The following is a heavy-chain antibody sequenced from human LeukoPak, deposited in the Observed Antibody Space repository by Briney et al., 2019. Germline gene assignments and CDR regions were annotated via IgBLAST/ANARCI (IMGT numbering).Heavy chain of an antibody. Sequence: ASVKVSCKASGGTFSSYAISWVRQAPGQGLEWMGGIIPIFGTANYAQKFQGRVTITADESTSTAYMEPSSLRSEDTAVYYCARDPNYYGSGSYSYFDYWGQGTLVTVSS. CDR1: GGTFSSYA. J-gene: IGHJ4*02. D-gene: IGHD3-10*01. CDR2: IIPIFGTA. V-gene: IGHV1-69*13. CDR3: ARDPNYYGSGSYSYFDY.